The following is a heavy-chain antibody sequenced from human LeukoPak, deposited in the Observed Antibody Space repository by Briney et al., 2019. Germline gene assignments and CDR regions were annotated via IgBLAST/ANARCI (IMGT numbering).Heavy chain of an antibody. V-gene: IGHV3-30-3*01. J-gene: IGHJ4*02. CDR3: ARERLPFGDYDPFDY. CDR2: ISDDGSNK. D-gene: IGHD4-17*01. CDR1: GFTFSSYA. Sequence: PGGSLRLSCAASGFTFSSYAMHWVRQAPGKGLEWVALISDDGSNKYYADSVKGRFTISRDNAKNSLYLQMNSLRAEDTAVYYCARERLPFGDYDPFDYWGQGTLVTVSS.